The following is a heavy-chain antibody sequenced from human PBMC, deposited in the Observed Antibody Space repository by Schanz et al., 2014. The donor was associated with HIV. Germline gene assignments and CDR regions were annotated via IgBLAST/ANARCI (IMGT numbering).Heavy chain of an antibody. V-gene: IGHV3-33*06. CDR1: GFTFNDYG. CDR2: IWYDGRNK. CDR3: AKVATWDYYGMDV. J-gene: IGHJ6*02. Sequence: QVQLVESGGGVVQPGRSLRLSCAASGFTFNDYGMHWVRQAPGKGREWVVVIWYDGRNKYYADSVKGRFTISRDTFKNTVYLQMNSLRAEDTAVYYCAKVATWDYYGMDVWGQGTTVTVSS.